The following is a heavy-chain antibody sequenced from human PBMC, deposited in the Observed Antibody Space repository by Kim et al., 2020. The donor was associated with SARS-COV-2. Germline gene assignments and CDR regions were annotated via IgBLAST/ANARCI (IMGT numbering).Heavy chain of an antibody. CDR3: ASESSGYVDV. Sequence: STYYNPSLKSRVTISVDTSKNQFSLKLSSVTAADTAVYYCASESSGYVDVWGQGTTVTVSS. D-gene: IGHD5-12*01. J-gene: IGHJ6*02. V-gene: IGHV4-31*02. CDR2: ST.